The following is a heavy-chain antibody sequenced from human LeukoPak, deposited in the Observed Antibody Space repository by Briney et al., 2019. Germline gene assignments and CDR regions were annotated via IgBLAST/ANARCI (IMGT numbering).Heavy chain of an antibody. J-gene: IGHJ4*02. CDR3: ASGFDWLPDY. V-gene: IGHV3-48*03. CDR1: GFTFSSYA. Sequence: PGRSLRLSCAASGFTFSSYAMHWVRQAPGKGLEWVSYISSSGSTIYYADSVKGRFTISRDNAKNSLYLQMNSLRAEDTAVYYCASGFDWLPDYWGQGTLVTVSS. CDR2: ISSSGSTI. D-gene: IGHD3-9*01.